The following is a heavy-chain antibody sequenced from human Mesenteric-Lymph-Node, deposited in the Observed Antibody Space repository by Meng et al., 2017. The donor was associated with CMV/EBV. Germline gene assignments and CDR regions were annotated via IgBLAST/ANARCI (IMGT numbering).Heavy chain of an antibody. Sequence: SFSDYYWRCIRQTPGKGLEWIAEINHSGSTNYHPSLKSRVTISVDTSKNQFSLKLSSVTAADTAVYYCARGGWGYCSSTSCHTPFDYWGQGTLVTVSS. J-gene: IGHJ4*02. D-gene: IGHD2-2*01. CDR1: SFSDYY. V-gene: IGHV4-34*01. CDR3: ARGGWGYCSSTSCHTPFDY. CDR2: INHSGST.